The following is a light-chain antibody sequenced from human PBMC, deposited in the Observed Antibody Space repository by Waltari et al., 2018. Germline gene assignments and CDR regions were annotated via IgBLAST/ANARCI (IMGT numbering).Light chain of an antibody. V-gene: IGKV1-33*01. CDR2: YAS. Sequence: DIQMTQSPSSLSASVGDSVTITCRASQGINNYLSWYQQKPGKAPKRLIYYASSLESGVPSRFSGTGSGTDYSLTISSLQPEDIATYYCQQYDNFPHSFGQGTKVEIK. CDR1: QGINNY. J-gene: IGKJ2*03. CDR3: QQYDNFPHS.